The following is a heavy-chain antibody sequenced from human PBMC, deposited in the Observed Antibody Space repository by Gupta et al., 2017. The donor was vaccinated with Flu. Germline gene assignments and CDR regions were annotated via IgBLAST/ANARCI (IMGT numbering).Heavy chain of an antibody. D-gene: IGHD3/OR15-3a*01. J-gene: IGHJ2*01. CDR1: GLTFSKYA. V-gene: IGHV3-23*01. Sequence: EVQLLESGGGLVQPGGSLRLSCAASGLTFSKYAMSWVRQAPGKGLEWVSCLRGSGGSTYYADSVKGRFTISRDNSKNTLYLQMDSQRAEDTAVYYCARGGDFWTGYWYLDLWGRGTLVTVSS. CDR2: LRGSGGST. CDR3: ARGGDFWTGYWYLDL.